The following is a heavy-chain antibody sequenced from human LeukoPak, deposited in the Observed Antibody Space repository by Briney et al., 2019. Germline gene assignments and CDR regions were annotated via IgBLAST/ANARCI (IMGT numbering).Heavy chain of an antibody. D-gene: IGHD3-9*01. CDR1: GFTFSSYA. CDR2: ISSNGGST. Sequence: GGSLRLSCSASGFTFSSYAMHWVRQAPGKGLEYVSAISSNGGSTYYADSVKGRFTISRDNSKNTLYLQMSSLRAEDTAVYYCVKGQLRYFDWPDAFDIWGQGTMVTVSS. V-gene: IGHV3-64D*09. CDR3: VKGQLRYFDWPDAFDI. J-gene: IGHJ3*02.